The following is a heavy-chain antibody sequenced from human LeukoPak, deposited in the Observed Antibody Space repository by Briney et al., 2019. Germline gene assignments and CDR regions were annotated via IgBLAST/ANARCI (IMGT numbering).Heavy chain of an antibody. D-gene: IGHD3-3*01. CDR3: ARGSGYYLNY. Sequence: SETLSLTCTVSGGSVSSGSYYWSWIRQPPGKGLEWIGYIYYSGSTNYNPSLKSRVTISVDTSKNQFSLKLSSVTAAGTAVYYCARGSGYYLNYWGQGTLVTVSS. CDR2: IYYSGST. J-gene: IGHJ4*02. V-gene: IGHV4-61*01. CDR1: GGSVSSGSYY.